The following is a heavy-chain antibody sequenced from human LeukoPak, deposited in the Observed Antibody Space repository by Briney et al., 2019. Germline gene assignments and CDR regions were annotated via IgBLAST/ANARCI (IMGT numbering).Heavy chain of an antibody. CDR2: ISLSGTRT. Sequence: PGGSLRLSCAASGFTFSSYEMNWVRQAPGEGLEWVSTISLSGTRTYLADSVKGRFTISRENSGNTPYLQMNSLRVEDTAVYYCAKVEGGSYSGWYFDRWGRGTLVTVS. D-gene: IGHD1-26*01. J-gene: IGHJ2*01. V-gene: IGHV3-23*01. CDR3: AKVEGGSYSGWYFDR. CDR1: GFTFSSYE.